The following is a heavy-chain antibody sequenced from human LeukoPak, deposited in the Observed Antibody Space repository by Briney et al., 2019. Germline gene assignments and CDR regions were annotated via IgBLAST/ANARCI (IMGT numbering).Heavy chain of an antibody. CDR2: IRYGGSNK. Sequence: GGSLRLSCAASGFPFSSYGMHCVRQAPGKGLEWVAFIRYGGSNKYYADSVKGRFTISRDNSKNTLYLQMSSLRAEDTAVYYCAKGLESSGHYYGFDYWGQGTLVTVSS. V-gene: IGHV3-30*02. J-gene: IGHJ4*02. D-gene: IGHD3-22*01. CDR3: AKGLESSGHYYGFDY. CDR1: GFPFSSYG.